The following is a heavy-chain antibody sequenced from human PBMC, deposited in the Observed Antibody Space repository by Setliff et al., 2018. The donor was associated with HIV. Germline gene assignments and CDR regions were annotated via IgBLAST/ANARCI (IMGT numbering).Heavy chain of an antibody. CDR1: GLTFSSHG. V-gene: IGHV3-30*02. CDR3: AKDRDYISSRLTHFYYFGLDV. J-gene: IGHJ6*02. D-gene: IGHD3-16*01. Sequence: GGSLRLSCAASGLTFSSHGMHWVRQAPGKGLEWVAFIRYDGSNKYYADSVKGRFTISRDNSKNTLYLQMNSLRAEDTAVYYCAKDRDYISSRLTHFYYFGLDVWGQGTTVTVSS. CDR2: IRYDGSNK.